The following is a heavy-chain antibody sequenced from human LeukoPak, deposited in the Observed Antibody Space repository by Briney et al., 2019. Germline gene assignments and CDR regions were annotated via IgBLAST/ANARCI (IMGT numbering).Heavy chain of an antibody. CDR2: MRSSGSTI. Sequence: GGSLRLSCAASGFTFSDYYMNWIRQAPGKGLEWIASMRSSGSTIKYADSVKGRFTISRDNAKNSLFLQMSSLRDEDTAVYYCAELGITMIGGVWGKGTTVTISS. D-gene: IGHD3-10*02. CDR3: AELGITMIGGV. V-gene: IGHV3-11*04. CDR1: GFTFSDYY. J-gene: IGHJ6*04.